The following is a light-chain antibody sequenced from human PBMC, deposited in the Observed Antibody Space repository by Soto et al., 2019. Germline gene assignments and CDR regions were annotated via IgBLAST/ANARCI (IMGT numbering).Light chain of an antibody. CDR1: QTVSSK. CDR3: QQYNNWPQT. CDR2: GAS. V-gene: IGKV3D-15*01. Sequence: ESVSTQSPSTLSWSPGDRATLPCRASQTVSSKLAWYQQKPGQAPRLLIYGASKRATGIPARFSGSGSGTDFTLTISSLQSEDFAVYYCQQYNNWPQTFGQGTKVDIK. J-gene: IGKJ1*01.